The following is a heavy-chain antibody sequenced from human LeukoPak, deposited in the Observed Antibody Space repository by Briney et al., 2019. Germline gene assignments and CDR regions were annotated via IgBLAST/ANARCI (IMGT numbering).Heavy chain of an antibody. CDR3: ANYDSSGYYTFAF. CDR2: IHYSGIT. J-gene: IGHJ4*02. Sequence: SETLSRTCTVSGGSISSGGYYWSWIRQHPGEGLEWIGYIHYSGITYYNPSLKSRVTISVATSKNQFSLKLTSVTAADTAVYYCANYDSSGYYTFAFWGQGTLVTVSS. CDR1: GGSISSGGYY. V-gene: IGHV4-31*03. D-gene: IGHD3-22*01.